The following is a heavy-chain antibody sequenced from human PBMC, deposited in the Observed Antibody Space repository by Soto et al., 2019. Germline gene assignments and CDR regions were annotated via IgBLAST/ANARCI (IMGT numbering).Heavy chain of an antibody. J-gene: IGHJ4*02. V-gene: IGHV4-31*03. CDR3: ATYGSGSYKPTTFDY. CDR2: IFYSGST. D-gene: IGHD3-10*01. Sequence: QVQLQESGPGLVKPSQTLSLTCTVSGGSISSGGYYWSWIRQHPGKGLEWIGYIFYSGSTYYNPSRKSRVTISVDTSKNQFSLKLSSVTAADTAVYYCATYGSGSYKPTTFDYWGQGTLVTVSS. CDR1: GGSISSGGYY.